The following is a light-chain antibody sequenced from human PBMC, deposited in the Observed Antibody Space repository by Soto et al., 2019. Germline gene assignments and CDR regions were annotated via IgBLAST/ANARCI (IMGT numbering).Light chain of an antibody. CDR1: HGISSA. J-gene: IGKJ4*01. CDR3: QQFNSYPLT. V-gene: IGKV1-13*02. CDR2: DAS. Sequence: AIQLTQSPSSLSASVGDRVTITCRASHGISSALAWYQQKPGKAPKLLIYDASSLESGVPSRFSGSGSGTDFTLTINSLQPEDFASYYCQQFNSYPLTFGGGTKVEIK.